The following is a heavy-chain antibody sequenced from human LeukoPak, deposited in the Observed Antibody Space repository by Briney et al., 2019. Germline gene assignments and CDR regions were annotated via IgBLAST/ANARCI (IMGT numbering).Heavy chain of an antibody. Sequence: GGSLRLSCAASGFTFSSYSMNWVRQAPVKGLEWVSYISSSSSTIYYADSVKGRFTISRDNAKNSLYLQMNSLRDEDTAVYYCAREYYYGSGSYYPYYMDVWGKGTTVTVSS. CDR2: ISSSSSTI. CDR1: GFTFSSYS. CDR3: AREYYYGSGSYYPYYMDV. V-gene: IGHV3-48*02. J-gene: IGHJ6*03. D-gene: IGHD3-10*01.